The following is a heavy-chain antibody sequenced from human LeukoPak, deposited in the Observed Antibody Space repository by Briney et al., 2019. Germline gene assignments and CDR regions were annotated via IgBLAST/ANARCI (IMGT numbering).Heavy chain of an antibody. CDR3: ARNYYQDYYYYGMDV. Sequence: GGPLRLSCAASGFTFRSYWVSWVRQAPGKGLEWGANIKQDGSEKYYVDSVKGRFTISRDNAKNSLYLQMNSLRAEDTAVYYCARNYYQDYYYYGMDVWGQGTTVTVSS. D-gene: IGHD3-22*01. CDR2: IKQDGSEK. J-gene: IGHJ6*02. CDR1: GFTFRSYW. V-gene: IGHV3-7*02.